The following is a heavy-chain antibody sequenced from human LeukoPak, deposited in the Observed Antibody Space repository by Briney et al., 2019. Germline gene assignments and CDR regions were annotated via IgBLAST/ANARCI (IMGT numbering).Heavy chain of an antibody. V-gene: IGHV3-48*03. CDR3: AELGITMIGGV. Sequence: GGSLRLSCAASGFTFSSYEMNWVRQAPGKGVEWVSYISSSGSTIYYADSVKGRFTIPRDNAKNSLYLQMNSLRAEDTAVYYCAELGITMIGGVWGKGTTVTISS. D-gene: IGHD3-10*02. CDR2: ISSSGSTI. J-gene: IGHJ6*04. CDR1: GFTFSSYE.